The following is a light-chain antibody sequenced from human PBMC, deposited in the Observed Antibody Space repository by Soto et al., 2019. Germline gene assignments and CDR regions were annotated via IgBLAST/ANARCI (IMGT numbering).Light chain of an antibody. CDR3: QTWGTGIEV. J-gene: IGLJ3*02. Sequence: QPVLTQSPSASASLGASVKLTCTLSRGHSSYTIAWHQQQPEKGPRYLMTLNSDGSHSKGDGIPDRFSGSSSGAERYLSISSLQSEDESDYDCQTWGTGIEVFGGGTKLTVL. CDR1: RGHSSYT. V-gene: IGLV4-69*01. CDR2: LNSDGSH.